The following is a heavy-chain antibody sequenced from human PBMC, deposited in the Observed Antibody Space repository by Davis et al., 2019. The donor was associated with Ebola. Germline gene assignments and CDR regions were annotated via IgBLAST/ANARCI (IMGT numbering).Heavy chain of an antibody. V-gene: IGHV3-33*01. D-gene: IGHD7-27*01. CDR2: IWYDGSNE. J-gene: IGHJ6*04. CDR1: GFTFSNYG. CDR3: ARDEGVAGEDGMDV. Sequence: GESLKISCAASGFTFSNYGIHWVRQAPGKGLEWVAVIWYDGSNEYYADSVKGRFTISRDNAKNSLYLQMNSLRAEDTAVYYCARDEGVAGEDGMDVWGKGTTVTVSA.